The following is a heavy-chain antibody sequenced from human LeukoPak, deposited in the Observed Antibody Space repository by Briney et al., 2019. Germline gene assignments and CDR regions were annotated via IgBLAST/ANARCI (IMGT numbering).Heavy chain of an antibody. CDR2: IVVGSGNT. CDR1: GFTFTSSA. V-gene: IGHV1-58*01. CDR3: ARGVHTAVTSSPDY. J-gene: IGHJ4*02. Sequence: SVKVSCKASGFTFTSSAVQWVRQARGQRLEWIGWIVVGSGNTNYAQKFQERVTITRDMSASTAYMELRSLRSEDTAVYYCARGVHTAVTSSPDYWGQGTLVTVSS. D-gene: IGHD4-17*01.